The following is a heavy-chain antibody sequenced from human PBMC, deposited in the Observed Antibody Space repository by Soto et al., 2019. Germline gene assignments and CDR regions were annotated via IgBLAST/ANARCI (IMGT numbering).Heavy chain of an antibody. CDR2: ISGNGGST. V-gene: IGHV3-23*01. J-gene: IGHJ4*02. CDR3: AKDWAYCGGDCYSGLDY. D-gene: IGHD2-21*01. CDR1: GFTFSSYA. Sequence: EVQLLESGGGLVHPGGSLRLSCAASGFTFSSYAMSWVRQAPGKGLEWVSVISGNGGSTYYADSVKGRFTISRDNSKNTLYLQMNSLRAEDTAVYYCAKDWAYCGGDCYSGLDYWGQGTLVTVSS.